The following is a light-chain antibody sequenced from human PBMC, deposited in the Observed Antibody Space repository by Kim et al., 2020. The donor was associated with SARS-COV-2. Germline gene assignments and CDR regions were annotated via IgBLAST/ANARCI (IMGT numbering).Light chain of an antibody. CDR2: GKN. J-gene: IGLJ3*02. CDR3: NSRDSSGNHWV. V-gene: IGLV3-19*01. CDR1: SLRSDY. Sequence: ALGQTVRITCQGDSLRSDYASWYQQKPGQAPVLVIYGKNNRPSGIPDRFSGSSSGNTASLTITGAQAEDEADYYCNSRDSSGNHWVFGGGTQLSVL.